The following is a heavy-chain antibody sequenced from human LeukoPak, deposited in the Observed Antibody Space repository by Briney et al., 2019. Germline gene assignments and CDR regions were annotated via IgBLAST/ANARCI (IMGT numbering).Heavy chain of an antibody. J-gene: IGHJ4*02. V-gene: IGHV3-33*01. CDR1: GFTFRNYG. D-gene: IGHD3-22*01. CDR2: IWYDGSNK. Sequence: GGSLRLSCAASGFTFRNYGMHWVRQAPGKGLEWVALIWYDGSNKYYADSVKGRFTISRDNSQNTLYLQTNSLTVEDTAVYYCARDSYYDSSGYYYFDYWGQGTLVTVSS. CDR3: ARDSYYDSSGYYYFDY.